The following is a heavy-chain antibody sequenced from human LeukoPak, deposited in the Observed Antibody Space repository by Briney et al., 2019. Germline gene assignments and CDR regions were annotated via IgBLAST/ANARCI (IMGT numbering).Heavy chain of an antibody. J-gene: IGHJ4*02. CDR1: RGSFSGYY. CDR2: INHSGST. V-gene: IGHV4-34*01. CDR3: ARDTAPYSGGWYDY. D-gene: IGHD6-19*01. Sequence: PSETLSLTCAVYRGSFSGYYWSWIRPPPGKGLEWIGEINHSGSTNYNPSLKSRVTISVDTSKNQFSLKLSSVTAADTAVYYCARDTAPYSGGWYDYWGQGTLVTVSS.